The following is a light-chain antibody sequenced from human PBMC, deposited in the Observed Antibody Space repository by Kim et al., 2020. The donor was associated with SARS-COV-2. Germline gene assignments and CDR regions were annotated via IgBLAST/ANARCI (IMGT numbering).Light chain of an antibody. Sequence: SPGQTARITCSADALTKQYAYWYQQKSGQAPVLLIYEDTERPSGIPERFSGSSSGTTVTLTISGVQAEDEADYFCQSPDSSGSYWVFGGGTQLTVL. V-gene: IGLV3-25*03. CDR2: EDT. CDR1: ALTKQY. J-gene: IGLJ3*02. CDR3: QSPDSSGSYWV.